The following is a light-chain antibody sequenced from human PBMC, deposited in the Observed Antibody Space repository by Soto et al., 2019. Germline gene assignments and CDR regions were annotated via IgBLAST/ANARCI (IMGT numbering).Light chain of an antibody. CDR2: SNV. CDR1: ISNIGAGYD. J-gene: IGLJ1*01. Sequence: QSVLTQPPSVSGAPGQRVTISCTGTISNIGAGYDVHWYQHLPGTAPKLLIYSNVNRPSGVPDRFSGSKSATSASLAITGLQAHDEADYYCQSYDSSLSVTFGPRTKVTVL. V-gene: IGLV1-40*01. CDR3: QSYDSSLSVT.